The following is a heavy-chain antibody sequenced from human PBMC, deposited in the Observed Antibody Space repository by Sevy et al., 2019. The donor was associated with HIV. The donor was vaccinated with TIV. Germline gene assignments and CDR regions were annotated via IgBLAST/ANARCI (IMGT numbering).Heavy chain of an antibody. CDR2: ISYDGSNK. Sequence: GGSLRLSCAASGFTFSSYAMHWVRQAPGKGLEWVAVISYDGSNKYYADSVKGRLTISRDNSKNTLYLQMNSLRAEDTAVYYCARFQSITMVRGVIITDDAFDIWGQGTMVTVSS. D-gene: IGHD3-10*01. CDR3: ARFQSITMVRGVIITDDAFDI. CDR1: GFTFSSYA. J-gene: IGHJ3*02. V-gene: IGHV3-30-3*01.